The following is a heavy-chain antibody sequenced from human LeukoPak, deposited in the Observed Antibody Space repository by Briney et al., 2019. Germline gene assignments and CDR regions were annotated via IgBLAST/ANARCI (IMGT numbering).Heavy chain of an antibody. Sequence: PGGSLRLSCAASGFTVSSNYMSWVRQAPGKGLEWVANIKQDGSEKYYVDSVKGRFTISRDNAKNSLYLQMNSLRAEDTAVYYCARVMYYDSSGYGGPADYWGQGTLVTVSS. J-gene: IGHJ4*02. CDR2: IKQDGSEK. CDR3: ARVMYYDSSGYGGPADY. D-gene: IGHD3-22*01. CDR1: GFTVSSNY. V-gene: IGHV3-7*01.